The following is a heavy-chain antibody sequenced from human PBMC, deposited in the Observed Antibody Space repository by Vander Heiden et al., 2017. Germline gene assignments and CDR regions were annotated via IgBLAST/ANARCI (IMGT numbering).Heavy chain of an antibody. D-gene: IGHD5-12*01. Sequence: EVQLLESGGGVVQPGGSLRLSRAASGFTFSSNAMSWVLQAPGKGLEWVSAISGSGGSTYYADSVKGGFTISRDNSKNTLYLQMNSLRAEDTAVYYCAKDWGFGEDGYNYAFDIWGQGTMVTVSS. CDR1: GFTFSSNA. CDR3: AKDWGFGEDGYNYAFDI. V-gene: IGHV3-23*01. CDR2: ISGSGGST. J-gene: IGHJ3*02.